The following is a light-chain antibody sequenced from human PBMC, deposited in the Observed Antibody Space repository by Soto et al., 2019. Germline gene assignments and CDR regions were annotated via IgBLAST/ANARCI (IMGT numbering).Light chain of an antibody. J-gene: IGKJ5*01. V-gene: IGKV1-12*01. CDR3: QQANSFPIT. CDR2: AAS. Sequence: DIQMTQSPSTLSASVGDTVTVTCRASESIDNWLAWYQQKPGKAPKLLIYAASSLQSGVPSRFSGSGSGTDFTLTISSLQPEDFATYYCQQANSFPITFGQGTRLEIK. CDR1: ESIDNW.